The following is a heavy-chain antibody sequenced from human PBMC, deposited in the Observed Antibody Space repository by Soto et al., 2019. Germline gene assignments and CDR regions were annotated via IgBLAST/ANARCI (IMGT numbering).Heavy chain of an antibody. CDR1: GFTFSNAW. V-gene: IGHV3-15*01. Sequence: PGGSLRLSCAASGFTFSNAWMSWVRQAPGKGLEWVGRIKSKTDGGTTDYAAPVKGRFTISRDDSKNTLYLQMNSLKTEDTAVYYCTTDPEIEITFGGVIVTNFDYWGQGTLVTVSS. J-gene: IGHJ4*02. CDR2: IKSKTDGGTT. CDR3: TTDPEIEITFGGVIVTNFDY. D-gene: IGHD3-16*02.